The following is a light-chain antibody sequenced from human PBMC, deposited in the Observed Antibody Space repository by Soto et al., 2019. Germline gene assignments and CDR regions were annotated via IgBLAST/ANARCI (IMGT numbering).Light chain of an antibody. CDR3: QQYYSAPLT. CDR1: QSVLYTSNNKTY. Sequence: DIVMTQSPDSLTVSLGERATINCKSSQSVLYTSNNKTYLAWYQQKPGQPPKLLIYWASTRAYGAPDRFSGSGSGTDFTLTISSLRAEDVAVYYCQQYYSAPLTFGGGTKVDIK. CDR2: WAS. J-gene: IGKJ4*01. V-gene: IGKV4-1*01.